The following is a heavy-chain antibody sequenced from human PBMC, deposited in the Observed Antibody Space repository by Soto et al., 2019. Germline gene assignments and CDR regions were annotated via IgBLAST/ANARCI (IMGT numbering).Heavy chain of an antibody. CDR2: FDPEDGET. CDR1: GYTLTELS. Sequence: ASVKVSCKVSGYTLTELSMHWVRQAPGKGLEWMGGFDPEDGETIYAQKFQGRVTMTEDTSTDTAYMELSSLRSEDTAVYYCATDTGGRAAAGYYYYYGMDVWGQGTTVTVSS. V-gene: IGHV1-24*01. CDR3: ATDTGGRAAAGYYYYYGMDV. J-gene: IGHJ6*02. D-gene: IGHD6-13*01.